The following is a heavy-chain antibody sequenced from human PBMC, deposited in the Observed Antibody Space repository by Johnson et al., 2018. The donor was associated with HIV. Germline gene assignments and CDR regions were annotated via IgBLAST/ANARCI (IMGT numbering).Heavy chain of an antibody. V-gene: IGHV3-30*04. CDR2: ISYDGSNK. Sequence: QEKLVESGGGVVQPGRSLRLSCAASGFTFSSYAMHWVRQAPGKGLEWVAVISYDGSNKYYADSVKGRFTISRDNSKNTMYLQMNSLRAEDTAVYYCARSLGVVGAIGKGAFDIWGQGTMVTVSS. CDR1: GFTFSSYA. J-gene: IGHJ3*02. D-gene: IGHD1-26*01. CDR3: ARSLGVVGAIGKGAFDI.